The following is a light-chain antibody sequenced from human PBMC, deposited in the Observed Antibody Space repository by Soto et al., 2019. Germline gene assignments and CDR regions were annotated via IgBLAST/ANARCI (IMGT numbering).Light chain of an antibody. CDR2: GAS. Sequence: EIVMTQSPATLSVSPGERATLSCRASQSVSSNLAWYQQKPGQGPRLLFYGASTRATGIPARFIGSGSGTDFILTIISLQSEDFAVYYCQQSNSWPYTFGQGTKLEIK. V-gene: IGKV3-15*01. J-gene: IGKJ2*01. CDR1: QSVSSN. CDR3: QQSNSWPYT.